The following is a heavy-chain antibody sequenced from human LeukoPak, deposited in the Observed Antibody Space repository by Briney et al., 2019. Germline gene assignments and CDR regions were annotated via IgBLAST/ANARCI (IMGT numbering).Heavy chain of an antibody. CDR3: ARMNYVSTGWGAPFDY. D-gene: IGHD1-7*01. Sequence: GGSLKLSCAASGFTFSDYYMNWIRQAPGKGLEWGSYISSSGSTIYYADSVKGRFTISRDNAKNLLFLQMNSLRAEDTAVYYCARMNYVSTGWGAPFDYWGQGTLVTVSS. CDR2: ISSSGSTI. J-gene: IGHJ4*02. CDR1: GFTFSDYY. V-gene: IGHV3-11*04.